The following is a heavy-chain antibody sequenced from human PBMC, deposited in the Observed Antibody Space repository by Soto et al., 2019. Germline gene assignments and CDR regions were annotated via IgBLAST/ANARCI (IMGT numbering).Heavy chain of an antibody. D-gene: IGHD5-12*01. J-gene: IGHJ4*02. CDR2: ISSSSSTI. Sequence: GGSLRLSCAASGFTFSSYSMNWFRQAPGKGLEWVSYISSSSSTIYYADSVKGRFTISRDNAKNSLYLQMNSLRDEDTAVYYCASTSQRGYSGYDLYYFDYWGQGTLVTVS. CDR3: ASTSQRGYSGYDLYYFDY. V-gene: IGHV3-48*02. CDR1: GFTFSSYS.